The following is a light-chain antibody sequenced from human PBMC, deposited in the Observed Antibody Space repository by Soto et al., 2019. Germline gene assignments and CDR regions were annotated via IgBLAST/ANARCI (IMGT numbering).Light chain of an antibody. V-gene: IGLV2-23*01. Sequence: QSALTQPASVSGSPGQSITISCTGTSSDVGSYNLVSWYQQHPGKAPKLMIYEGSKRPSGVSNRFSGSKSGNTASLTISGLQAEDEADYYCCSYAGSSTWDVLFGGRTQLTVL. CDR1: SSDVGSYNL. J-gene: IGLJ2*01. CDR3: CSYAGSSTWDVL. CDR2: EGS.